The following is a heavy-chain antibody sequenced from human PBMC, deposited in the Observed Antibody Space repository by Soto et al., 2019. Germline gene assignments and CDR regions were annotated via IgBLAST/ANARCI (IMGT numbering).Heavy chain of an antibody. V-gene: IGHV4-4*02. J-gene: IGHJ5*02. D-gene: IGHD6-13*01. CDR3: ARDRSAAADERWFDP. Sequence: QVQLQESGPGLVKPSGTLSLTCAVSSGSISSSNWWRWVRQPPGKGLEWIGEIYHSGSTNYNPSHKRRVTISVDKSKNQFSLKLSSVTAADTAVYYCARDRSAAADERWFDPWGQGTLVTVSS. CDR2: IYHSGST. CDR1: SGSISSSNW.